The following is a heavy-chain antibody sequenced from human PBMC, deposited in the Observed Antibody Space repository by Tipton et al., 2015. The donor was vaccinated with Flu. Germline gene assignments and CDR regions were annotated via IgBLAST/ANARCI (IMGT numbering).Heavy chain of an antibody. D-gene: IGHD4-11*01. V-gene: IGHV4-31*03. J-gene: IGHJ5*02. Sequence: TLSLTCTVSGGSISSGGYYWSWIRQHPGKGLEWIGYIYYSGSTYYNPSLKSRVSISVDRSQNQFSLKVSSVTAADTAVYFCARRDYSNYVSDPKNWFDPWGQGTLVAVSS. CDR1: GGSISSGGYY. CDR3: ARRDYSNYVSDPKNWFDP. CDR2: IYYSGST.